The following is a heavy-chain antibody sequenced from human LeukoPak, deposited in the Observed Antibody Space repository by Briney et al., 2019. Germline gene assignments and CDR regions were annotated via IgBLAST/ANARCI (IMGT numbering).Heavy chain of an antibody. CDR2: ISSSSSYK. CDR3: ARGDYGEYLYGMDV. J-gene: IGHJ6*02. V-gene: IGHV3-21*01. CDR1: GFTFSSYS. Sequence: GGSLRLSCAASGFTFSSYSMTWVRQAPGLGLEWVSSISSSSSYKYYADSEKGRFTISRDNAKNSLYLQMNSLRAEDTAVYYCARGDYGEYLYGMDVWGQGTTVTVSS. D-gene: IGHD4-17*01.